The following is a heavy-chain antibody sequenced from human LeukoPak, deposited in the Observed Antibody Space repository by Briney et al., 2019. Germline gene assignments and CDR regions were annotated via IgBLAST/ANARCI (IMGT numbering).Heavy chain of an antibody. CDR2: IRYDGSNK. J-gene: IGHJ1*01. Sequence: VGSLRLSCAASGFTFSSYGMHWDRQAPGKGLEWVAFIRYDGSNKYYADSVKGRFTISRDNSKNTLYLQMNSLRAEDTAVYYCAKDFVYGDYDYFQHWGQGALVTVSS. CDR1: GFTFSSYG. CDR3: AKDFVYGDYDYFQH. V-gene: IGHV3-30*02. D-gene: IGHD4-17*01.